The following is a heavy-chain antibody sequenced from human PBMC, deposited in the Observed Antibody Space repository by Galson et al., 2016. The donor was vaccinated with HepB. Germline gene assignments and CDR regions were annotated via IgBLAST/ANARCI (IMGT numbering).Heavy chain of an antibody. J-gene: IGHJ6*02. D-gene: IGHD3-10*01. CDR1: GYTFINYY. CDR2: GNPRTGST. V-gene: IGHV1-46*01. CDR3: ARDRGSNSLKGYGMDG. Sequence: SVKVSCKASGYTFINYYMHWVRQAPGQGLEWMGIGNPRTGSTSYAQKFQDRVTVTRDTSTSTVYMKLSSLRSEDTAVYYCARDRGSNSLKGYGMDGWGQGTTVTVSS.